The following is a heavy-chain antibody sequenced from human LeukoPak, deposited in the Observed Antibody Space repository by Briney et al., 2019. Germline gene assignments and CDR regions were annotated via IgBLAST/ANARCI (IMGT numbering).Heavy chain of an antibody. Sequence: SVKVSCKASGGTFSSYAISWVRQAPGRGLEWMGGIIPIFGKANYAQKFQGRVTITADESTSTAYMGLSSLRSEDTAVYYCARDKWPDTAMVLYYYYGMDVWGQGTTVTVSS. CDR3: ARDKWPDTAMVLYYYYGMDV. CDR2: IIPIFGKA. V-gene: IGHV1-69*01. D-gene: IGHD5-18*01. J-gene: IGHJ6*02. CDR1: GGTFSSYA.